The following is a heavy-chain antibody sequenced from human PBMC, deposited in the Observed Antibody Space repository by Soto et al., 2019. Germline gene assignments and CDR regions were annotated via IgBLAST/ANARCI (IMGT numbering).Heavy chain of an antibody. CDR3: AGQGCGPLHCLVEV. CDR2: VHHSWGS. J-gene: IGHJ6*02. D-gene: IGHD1-26*01. CDR1: GGSISSDY. V-gene: IGHV4-59*03. Sequence: QVQLQESGPGLVKPSETLSLSCTVSGGSISSDYWSWFRQSPGKRMEWIGYVHHSWGSSYNPTLPRRVTRSLGRSKSQSCLKVPSVTDTGTAVSYCAGQGCGPLHCLVEVWGQGTTVTVSS.